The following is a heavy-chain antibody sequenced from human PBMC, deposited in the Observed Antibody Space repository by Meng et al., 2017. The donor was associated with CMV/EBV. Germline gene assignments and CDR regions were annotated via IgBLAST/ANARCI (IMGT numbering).Heavy chain of an antibody. CDR1: GFTFSDYY. CDR2: ISSSGSTI. CDR3: ARDGYCSSTSCYAVAY. V-gene: IGHV3-11*04. Sequence: GESPKISCAASGFTFSDYYMSWIRQAPGKGLEWVSYISSSGSTIYYADSVKGRFTISRDNAKNSLYLQMNSLRAEDTAEYYCARDGYCSSTSCYAVAYWGQGTLVTVSS. J-gene: IGHJ4*02. D-gene: IGHD2-2*03.